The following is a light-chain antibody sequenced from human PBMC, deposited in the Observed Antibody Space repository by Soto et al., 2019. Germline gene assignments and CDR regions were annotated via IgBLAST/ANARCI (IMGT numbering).Light chain of an antibody. V-gene: IGLV2-14*03. CDR3: TSYTRSRTDA. J-gene: IGLJ1*01. CDR1: GSDVGGYNY. CDR2: DVT. Sequence: QSVLTQPASVSGSPGQSITISCTGTGSDVGGYNYVSWYQQHPGKAPKLVIYDVTNRPSGVSNRFSGSKSGNTASLTISGLQAEDEADYYCTSYTRSRTDAFGTGTKLTVL.